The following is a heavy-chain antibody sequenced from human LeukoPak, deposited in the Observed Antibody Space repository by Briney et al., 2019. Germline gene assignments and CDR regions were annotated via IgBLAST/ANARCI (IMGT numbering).Heavy chain of an antibody. CDR3: ARGIFALDF. V-gene: IGHV1-18*01. Sequence: ASVKDSCKTSRYNFTIYGIRCGPQAPGQGLEWMGWISAYNGNTNFAQKVQGRVSMTTDTSTSTAYMELRSLRSDDTAVYYCARGIFALDFWGQGTLVTVSS. CDR2: ISAYNGNT. D-gene: IGHD3-3*01. CDR1: RYNFTIYG. J-gene: IGHJ4*02.